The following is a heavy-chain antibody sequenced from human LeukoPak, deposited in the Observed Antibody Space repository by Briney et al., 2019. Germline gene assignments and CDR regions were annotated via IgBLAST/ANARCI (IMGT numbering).Heavy chain of an antibody. D-gene: IGHD6-13*01. CDR2: MSGSGGST. V-gene: IGHV3-23*01. J-gene: IGHJ4*02. Sequence: PGGSLRLSCAASGFTFSSYAMSWVRQAPGKGLEWVSAMSGSGGSTYYADSVKGRFTISRDNYKNTLYLQMNSLRAEDTAVYDCAKDRLRGSSWPYYFDYWGQGTLVTVSS. CDR1: GFTFSSYA. CDR3: AKDRLRGSSWPYYFDY.